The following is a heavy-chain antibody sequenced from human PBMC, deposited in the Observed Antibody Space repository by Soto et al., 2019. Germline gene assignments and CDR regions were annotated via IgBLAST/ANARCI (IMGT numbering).Heavy chain of an antibody. CDR2: IYNTGRP. V-gene: IGHV4-59*01. D-gene: IGHD3-3*01. CDR3: ARFLRSGSHWSAFDI. Sequence: QVQLQESGPGLVKPSETLSLTCRVSGAAISDYYWTWIRQPPGEGLEWIGHIYNTGRPTYSPSLKSRGTISVDKSKNQFSLNLSTVTAADTAVYFCARFLRSGSHWSAFDIWGQGTKVTVSP. CDR1: GAAISDYY. J-gene: IGHJ3*02.